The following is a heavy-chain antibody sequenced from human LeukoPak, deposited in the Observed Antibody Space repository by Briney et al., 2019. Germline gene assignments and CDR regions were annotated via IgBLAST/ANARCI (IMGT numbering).Heavy chain of an antibody. CDR2: IWYDGSNE. J-gene: IGHJ4*02. CDR3: ARDGYGSGTYPGYYFDN. Sequence: GGSLRPSCAASGFTFSRYDMHWVRQAPGKGLEWVAVIWYDGSNEYYADSVKGRFTISRDNSKNTLYLQMNGLRAEDTAVYYCARDGYGSGTYPGYYFDNWGQGTLVTVSS. CDR1: GFTFSRYD. D-gene: IGHD3-10*01. V-gene: IGHV3-33*01.